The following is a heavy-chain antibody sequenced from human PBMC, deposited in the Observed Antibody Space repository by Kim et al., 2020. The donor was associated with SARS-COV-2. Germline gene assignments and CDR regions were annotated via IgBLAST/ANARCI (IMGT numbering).Heavy chain of an antibody. CDR3: AGGGYSSSSYYFDY. CDR2: IYHSGST. D-gene: IGHD6-6*01. J-gene: IGHJ4*02. V-gene: IGHV4-4*02. CDR1: GGSISSSNW. Sequence: SETLSLTCAVSGGSISSSNWWSWVRQPPGKGLEWIGEIYHSGSTNYNPSLKSRVTISVDKSKNQLSLKLSSVTAADTAVYYCAGGGYSSSSYYFDYWGQGTLVTVSS.